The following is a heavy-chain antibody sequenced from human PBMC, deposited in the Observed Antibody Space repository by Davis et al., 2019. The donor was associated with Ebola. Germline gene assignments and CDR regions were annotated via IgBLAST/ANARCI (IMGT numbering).Heavy chain of an antibody. V-gene: IGHV1-3*01. J-gene: IGHJ6*02. Sequence: AASVKVSCKASGYTFTSYGISWVRQAPGQGLEWMGWINAGNGNTKYSQKFQGRVTITRDTSASTAYMELSSLRSEDTAVYYCARAYCSSTSCYYGMDVWGQGTTVTVSS. CDR2: INAGNGNT. CDR3: ARAYCSSTSCYYGMDV. D-gene: IGHD2-2*01. CDR1: GYTFTSYG.